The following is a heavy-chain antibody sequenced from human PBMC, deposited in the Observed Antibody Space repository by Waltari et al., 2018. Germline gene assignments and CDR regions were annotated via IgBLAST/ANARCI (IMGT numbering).Heavy chain of an antibody. D-gene: IGHD1-26*01. CDR2: ISYXGTYK. CDR1: AFTLRRHA. J-gene: IGHJ4*02. V-gene: IGHV3-30*03. Sequence: QLXLGESGXGGIQPGGCXRLSCTSYAFTLRRHAILCFLQTPGKXLDWVXVISYXGTYKXYTDSVEVRFXISRDNFKNTLYLEMHSXRAEDTAVXYXARXIKMVGATECDXWGLGTLVSVSS. CDR3: ARXIKMVGATECDX.